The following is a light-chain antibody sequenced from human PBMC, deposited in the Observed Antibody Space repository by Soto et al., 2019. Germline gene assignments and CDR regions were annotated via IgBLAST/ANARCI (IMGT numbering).Light chain of an antibody. CDR2: GAS. CDR3: QQYGRSPTT. Sequence: EIVWTQSPDTLSLSPGERATLSCRASQSVSRYLAWYQQKPGQAPRFLIYGASSRATGIPDRFSGSGSGTDFTLTISRLEPEDFAVYYCQQYGRSPTTFGQGTNVDIK. J-gene: IGKJ1*01. CDR1: QSVSRY. V-gene: IGKV3-20*01.